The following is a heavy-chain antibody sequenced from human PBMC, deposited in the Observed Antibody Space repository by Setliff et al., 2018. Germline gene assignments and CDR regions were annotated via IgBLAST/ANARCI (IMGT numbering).Heavy chain of an antibody. CDR1: GGSISSGTYY. D-gene: IGHD3-3*01. J-gene: IGHJ4*02. CDR3: ARELPRTMFGVVIDY. CDR2: IYTSGST. V-gene: IGHV4-61*09. Sequence: SETLSLTCTVSGGSISSGTYYWSWIRQPAGKGLEWIGHIYTSGSTNYNPSLRSRVTISVDTSKNQFSLNLSSVTAAATAVYYCARELPRTMFGVVIDYWGQGTLVTVSS.